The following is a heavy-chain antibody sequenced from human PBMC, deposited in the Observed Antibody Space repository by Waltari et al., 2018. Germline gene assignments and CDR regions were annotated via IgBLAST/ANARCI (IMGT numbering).Heavy chain of an antibody. D-gene: IGHD3-10*01. J-gene: IGHJ4*02. CDR3: AREGGFSYRSEH. CDR2: IYTSGST. Sequence: QVQLHASGPGLVKPSQTLSLTYTVSGGSISRGSFYWNWIRQPAGKGLEWIGFIYTSGSTNYNPSLKSRVTISADTSKNQFSLKLTSVTAADTAVYYCAREGGFSYRSEHWGQGALVTVAS. CDR1: GGSISRGSFY. V-gene: IGHV4-61*09.